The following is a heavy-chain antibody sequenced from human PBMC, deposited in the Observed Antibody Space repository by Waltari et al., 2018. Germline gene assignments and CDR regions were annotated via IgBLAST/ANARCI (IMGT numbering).Heavy chain of an antibody. CDR2: INHSGST. V-gene: IGHV4-34*01. CDR3: AKITGTRRGY. CDR1: GGSFSIYY. D-gene: IGHD2-8*02. J-gene: IGHJ4*02. Sequence: QVQLQQWGAGLLKPSETLSLTCAVYGGSFSIYYWSWIRQPPGKGLEWIGEINHSGSTNYNPSLKSRVTISIDTSKNQFSLKLSSVTAADTAVYYCAKITGTRRGYWGQGTLVTVSS.